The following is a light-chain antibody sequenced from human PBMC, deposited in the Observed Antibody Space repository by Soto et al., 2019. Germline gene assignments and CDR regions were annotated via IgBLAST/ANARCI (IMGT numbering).Light chain of an antibody. J-gene: IGKJ1*01. V-gene: IGKV2-28*01. Sequence: DIVMTQSPLSLPVTPGEPASISCRSSQSLLHSNGYNYLDWYLQKPGQSPQLLIYLGSNRASGVPDRFSGSGSGTDFTLKISRVEDEDVGVSYCMQAIQTRWTFGQGTKVAIK. CDR2: LGS. CDR3: MQAIQTRWT. CDR1: QSLLHSNGYNY.